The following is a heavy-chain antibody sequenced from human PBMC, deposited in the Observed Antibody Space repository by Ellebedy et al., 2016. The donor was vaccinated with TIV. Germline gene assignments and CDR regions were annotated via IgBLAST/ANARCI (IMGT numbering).Heavy chain of an antibody. D-gene: IGHD7-27*01. J-gene: IGHJ3*02. Sequence: AASVKVSCKASGYTFTSYYMHWVRQAPGQGLEWMGIINPSGGSTSYAQKFQGRVTMTRDTSTSTVYMELSSLRSEDTAEYYCARAPIGLGAFDIWGQGTMVTVSS. CDR2: INPSGGST. CDR1: GYTFTSYY. V-gene: IGHV1-46*01. CDR3: ARAPIGLGAFDI.